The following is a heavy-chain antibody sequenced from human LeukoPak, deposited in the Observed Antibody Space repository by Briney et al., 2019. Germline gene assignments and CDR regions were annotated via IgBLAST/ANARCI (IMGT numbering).Heavy chain of an antibody. CDR3: SPSRAAGGKTDY. V-gene: IGHV3-23*01. Sequence: HSGGSLRLSCAASGFTFSSYAMSWVRQAPGKGLEWVSAISGSGGSTYYADSVKGRFTISRDNSKNTLYLQMNSLRAEDTAVYYCSPSRAAGGKTDYWGHGTLVTVSS. CDR2: ISGSGGST. D-gene: IGHD3-16*01. J-gene: IGHJ4*01. CDR1: GFTFSSYA.